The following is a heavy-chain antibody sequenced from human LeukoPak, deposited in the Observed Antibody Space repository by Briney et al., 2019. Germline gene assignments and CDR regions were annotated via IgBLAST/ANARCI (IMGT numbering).Heavy chain of an antibody. CDR1: GYSISSGYY. Sequence: PSETLSLTCSVSGYSISSGYYWDWIRQPPGKGLEWIASIYHSGKSYYNPSLESRVTISVDTSKNQFSLKLSSVTAADTAVYYCARGGGYSPGWCGRYWGQGTLVTVSS. J-gene: IGHJ4*02. CDR3: ARGGGYSPGWCGRY. V-gene: IGHV4-38-2*02. CDR2: IYHSGKS. D-gene: IGHD6-19*01.